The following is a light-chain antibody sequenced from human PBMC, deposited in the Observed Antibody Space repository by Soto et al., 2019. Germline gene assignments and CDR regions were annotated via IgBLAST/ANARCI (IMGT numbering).Light chain of an antibody. CDR2: AAS. Sequence: DILMTQSPSSLSASVGDRVTITCRASQSISTYLNWYQQKPGKAPNLLLYAASTLQSGVPSRFSGSGSGTDFTLTISSLQPEDFATYYCHQTYTPPETFGQGTNVEIK. V-gene: IGKV1-39*01. CDR3: HQTYTPPET. CDR1: QSISTY. J-gene: IGKJ1*01.